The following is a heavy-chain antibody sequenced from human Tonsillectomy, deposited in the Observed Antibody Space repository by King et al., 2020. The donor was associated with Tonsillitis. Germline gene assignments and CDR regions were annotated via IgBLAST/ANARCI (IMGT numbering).Heavy chain of an antibody. CDR2: IKSKTDSGTT. Sequence: VQLVESGGGLVKPGGSLRLSCAASGFTFSNAWMTWVRQAPGKGLEWVGRIKSKTDSGTTDYAAPVKGRFTILRDDSKNTLYLQMNSLKTEDTAVYYCRTGNFWGQGTLVTVSS. CDR3: RTGNF. J-gene: IGHJ4*02. V-gene: IGHV3-15*01. CDR1: GFTFSNAW.